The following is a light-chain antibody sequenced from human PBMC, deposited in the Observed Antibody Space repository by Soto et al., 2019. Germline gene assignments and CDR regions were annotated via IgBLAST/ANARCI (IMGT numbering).Light chain of an antibody. V-gene: IGLV2-14*01. CDR3: SSYAGSYTLV. Sequence: QSALTQPASVSGPPGQSITISCTGSNSDIGRHDYVSWYQHHPGKVPKVIIYEVIHRPSGVSNRFSGSKSGNTASLTISGLQATDEADYYCSSYAGSYTLVFGGGTKVTVL. CDR1: NSDIGRHDY. CDR2: EVI. J-gene: IGLJ2*01.